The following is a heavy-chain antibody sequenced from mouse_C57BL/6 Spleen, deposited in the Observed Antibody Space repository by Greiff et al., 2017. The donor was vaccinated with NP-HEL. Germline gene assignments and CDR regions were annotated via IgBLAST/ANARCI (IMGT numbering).Heavy chain of an antibody. CDR1: GFTFSDYY. CDR2: ISNGGGST. D-gene: IGHD1-1*01. Sequence: EVHLVESGGGLVQPGGSLKLSCAASGFTFSDYYMYWVRQTPEKRLEWVAYISNGGGSTYYPDTVKGRFTISRDNAKNTLYLQMSRLKSEDTAMYYCARRSSSPAWFAYWGQGTLVTVSA. CDR3: ARRSSSPAWFAY. V-gene: IGHV5-12*01. J-gene: IGHJ3*01.